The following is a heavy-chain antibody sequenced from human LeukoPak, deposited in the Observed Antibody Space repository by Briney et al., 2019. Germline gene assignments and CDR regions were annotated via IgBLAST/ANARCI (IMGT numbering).Heavy chain of an antibody. D-gene: IGHD2-15*01. CDR3: ARTYCSGGSCPFDY. CDR1: GGSVSSYY. CDR2: IYYSGST. V-gene: IGHV4-59*08. J-gene: IGHJ4*02. Sequence: SETLSLPCTVSGGSVSSYYWIWLRQPPGKGLEWIGYIYYSGSTYSNPSLNSRVTISVDTSKNQFSLKLSSVTAADTAVYYCARTYCSGGSCPFDYWGQGTLVTVSS.